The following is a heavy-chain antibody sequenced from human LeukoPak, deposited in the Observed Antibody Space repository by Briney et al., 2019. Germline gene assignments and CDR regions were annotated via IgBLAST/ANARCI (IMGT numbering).Heavy chain of an antibody. D-gene: IGHD4-17*01. J-gene: IGHJ4*02. Sequence: GGSLRLSCAASGFTFSSYEMNWVRQAPGKGLEWVSYISSSGSTIYYAASVKGRFTISRDNAKNSLYLQMNSMRAEDTAVYYCARDRPTVTTDFDYWGQGTLVTVSS. CDR2: ISSSGSTI. CDR3: ARDRPTVTTDFDY. V-gene: IGHV3-48*03. CDR1: GFTFSSYE.